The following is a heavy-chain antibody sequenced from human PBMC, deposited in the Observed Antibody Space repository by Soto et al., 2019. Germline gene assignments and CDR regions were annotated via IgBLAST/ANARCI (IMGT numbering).Heavy chain of an antibody. CDR2: FDPEDGET. CDR1: GYTLTELS. J-gene: IGHJ4*02. V-gene: IGHV1-24*01. D-gene: IGHD3-22*01. CDR3: ATTNYYDSSGYYHY. Sequence: ASVKVSCKVSGYTLTELSMHWVRQAPGKGLEWMGGFDPEDGETIYAQKFQGRVTMTEDTSTDTAYMELNSLRSEDTAVYYCATTNYYDSSGYYHYWGQETLVTVSS.